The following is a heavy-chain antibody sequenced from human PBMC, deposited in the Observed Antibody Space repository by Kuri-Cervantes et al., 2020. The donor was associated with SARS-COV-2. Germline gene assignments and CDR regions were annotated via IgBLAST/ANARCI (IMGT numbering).Heavy chain of an antibody. CDR1: GFTFDAYG. Sequence: GPLTLTCAASGFTFDAYGMSWVRQAPGKGLEWVSGINWNGGSTGYADSVKGRFTISRDNAKNSLYLQMTSLRAEDTDLDYCARETYCGGDCYSGFDYWGQGTLVTVSS. D-gene: IGHD2-21*01. CDR2: INWNGGST. V-gene: IGHV3-20*04. J-gene: IGHJ4*02. CDR3: ARETYCGGDCYSGFDY.